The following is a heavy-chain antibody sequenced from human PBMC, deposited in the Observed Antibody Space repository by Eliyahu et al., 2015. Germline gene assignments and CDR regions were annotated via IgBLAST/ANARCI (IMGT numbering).Heavy chain of an antibody. CDR3: ARSRGVITFGGVIVDY. Sequence: QVQLQQWGAGLLKPSETXSLTCAVYGGSFXGYYWSWXRQPPGKGLEWIGEINHSGSTNYNPSLKSRVTISVDTSKNQFSLKLSSVTAADTAVYYCARSRGVITFGGVIVDYWGQGTLVTVSS. CDR1: GGSFXGYY. CDR2: INHSGST. V-gene: IGHV4-34*01. J-gene: IGHJ4*02. D-gene: IGHD3-16*02.